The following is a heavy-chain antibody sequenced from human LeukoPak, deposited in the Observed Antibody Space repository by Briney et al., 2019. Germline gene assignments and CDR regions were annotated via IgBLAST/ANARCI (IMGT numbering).Heavy chain of an antibody. CDR2: IIPIFGTA. V-gene: IGHV1-69*06. Sequence: SVKVSCKASGGTFSSYAISWVRQAPGQGLEWMGGIIPIFGTANYAQKFQGRVTMTEDTSTDTAYMELSSLRSEDTAVYCCATDSESGSLYYYYGMDVWGQGTTVTVSS. CDR1: GGTFSSYA. D-gene: IGHD2-15*01. J-gene: IGHJ6*02. CDR3: ATDSESGSLYYYYGMDV.